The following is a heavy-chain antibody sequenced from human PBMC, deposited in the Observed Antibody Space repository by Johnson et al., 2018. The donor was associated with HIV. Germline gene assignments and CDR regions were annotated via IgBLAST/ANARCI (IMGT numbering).Heavy chain of an antibody. V-gene: IGHV3-30*02. CDR2: IRYDGSNK. J-gene: IGHJ3*02. Sequence: VQLVESGGGVVQPGGSLRLSCAASGFTFSSYGMHWVRQAPGKGLEWVAFIRYDGSNKYYADSVKGRFTISRDNSKNTLYLQMNSLRAEDTAVYYCAKDRGITIFGPVIWGEPPDAFDI. D-gene: IGHD3-3*01. CDR3: AKDRGITIFGPVIWGEPPDAFDI. CDR1: GFTFSSYG.